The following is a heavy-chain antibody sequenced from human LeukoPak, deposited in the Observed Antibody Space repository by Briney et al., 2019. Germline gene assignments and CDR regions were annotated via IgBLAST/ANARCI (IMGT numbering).Heavy chain of an antibody. Sequence: SVKVSCKASGGTFSSYAISWVRQAPGQGLEWMGRIIPILGIANYAQKFQGRVTITADKSTSTAYMELSSLRSEDTAVYYCARAPRPGRLEWFDPWGQGTLVTVSS. J-gene: IGHJ5*02. CDR3: ARAPRPGRLEWFDP. CDR1: GGTFSSYA. D-gene: IGHD1-26*01. V-gene: IGHV1-69*04. CDR2: IIPILGIA.